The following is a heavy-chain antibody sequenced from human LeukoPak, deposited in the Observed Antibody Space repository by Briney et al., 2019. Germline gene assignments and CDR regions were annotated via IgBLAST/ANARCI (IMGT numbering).Heavy chain of an antibody. CDR1: GFTFSHYE. Sequence: PGGSLRLSCAASGFTFSHYEMNWVRQAPGKGLEWVSYISTTGTTIFYADSVKGRFTISRDNAKNSLFLQMHSLRAEDTAVYYCAKDTGYYDSSGYLDYWGQGTLVTVSS. D-gene: IGHD3-22*01. J-gene: IGHJ4*02. V-gene: IGHV3-48*03. CDR2: ISTTGTTI. CDR3: AKDTGYYDSSGYLDY.